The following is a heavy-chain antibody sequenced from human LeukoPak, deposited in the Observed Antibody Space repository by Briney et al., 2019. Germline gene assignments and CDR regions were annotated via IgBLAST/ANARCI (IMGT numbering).Heavy chain of an antibody. J-gene: IGHJ4*02. CDR3: TRYSGYSDY. D-gene: IGHD5-12*01. CDR2: IRSNTAYGGTT. CDR1: GFTFSSYA. V-gene: IGHV3-49*04. Sequence: GGSLRLSCAASGFTFSSYAMSWVRQAPGKGLEWVGFIRSNTAYGGTTEYAASVKGRFTISRDDSKSIAYLQMNSLKTEDTAVYYCTRYSGYSDYWGQGTLVTVSS.